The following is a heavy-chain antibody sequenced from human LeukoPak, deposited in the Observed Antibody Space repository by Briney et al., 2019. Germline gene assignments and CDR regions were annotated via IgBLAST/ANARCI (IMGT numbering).Heavy chain of an antibody. V-gene: IGHV3-7*04. D-gene: IGHD1-26*01. CDR2: INQDGSEK. J-gene: IGHJ4*02. Sequence: GGSLRLSCAASGFTFSNYWMSWVRQAPGKGLERVANINQDGSEKYYVDSVKGRFTISRDNAKNSVNLQRNSLRAEDTALYYCARDGIDNWGQGTLVTVSS. CDR3: ARDGIDN. CDR1: GFTFSNYW.